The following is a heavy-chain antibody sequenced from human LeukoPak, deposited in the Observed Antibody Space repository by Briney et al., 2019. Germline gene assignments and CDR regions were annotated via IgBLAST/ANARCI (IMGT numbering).Heavy chain of an antibody. J-gene: IGHJ4*02. CDR2: ISGSGGST. D-gene: IGHD4-17*01. V-gene: IGHV3-23*01. CDR1: GFTFSNVW. CDR3: AEKVYGE. Sequence: PGGSLRLSCAASGFTFSNVWLTWVRQAPGKGLEWVSAISGSGGSTYYADSVKGRFTISRDNSKNTLYLQMNSLRAEDTAVYYCAEKVYGEWGQGTLVTVSS.